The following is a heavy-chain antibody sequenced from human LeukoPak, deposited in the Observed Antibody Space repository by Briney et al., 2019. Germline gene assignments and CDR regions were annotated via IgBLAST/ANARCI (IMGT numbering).Heavy chain of an antibody. Sequence: GGSLRLSCAASGFTFSSYAMSWVRQAPGKGLEWVSAISGSGGSTYYADSVKGRFTISRDNSKNTLYLQMNSLRAEDTAVYYCAKEGLGYYVDGSNWFDPWGQGTLVTVSS. CDR2: ISGSGGST. CDR1: GFTFSSYA. CDR3: AKEGLGYYVDGSNWFDP. D-gene: IGHD1-26*01. J-gene: IGHJ5*02. V-gene: IGHV3-23*01.